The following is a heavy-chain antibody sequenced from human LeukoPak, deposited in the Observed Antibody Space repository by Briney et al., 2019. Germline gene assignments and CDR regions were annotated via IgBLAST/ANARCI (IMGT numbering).Heavy chain of an antibody. CDR1: GFTFSSYA. J-gene: IGHJ4*02. V-gene: IGHV3-23*01. CDR3: AKDSEHDSSGYLTFDY. Sequence: GGSLRLSCAASGFTFSSYAMSWVRQAPGKGLEWVSAISGSGGSTYYADSVKGRFTISRDNSKNTLYLQMNSLRAEDTAVYYCAKDSEHDSSGYLTFDYWGQGTLVTVSS. D-gene: IGHD3-22*01. CDR2: ISGSGGST.